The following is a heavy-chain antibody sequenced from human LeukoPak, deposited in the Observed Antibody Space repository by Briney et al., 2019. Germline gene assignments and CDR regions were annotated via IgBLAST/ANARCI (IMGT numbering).Heavy chain of an antibody. CDR2: INSNGDST. D-gene: IGHD2-2*01. J-gene: IGHJ4*02. CDR1: GFTFSSYA. CDR3: ARVNAYDYDY. V-gene: IGHV3-64*02. Sequence: GGSLRLSCVASGFTFSSYAMHWVRQTPGKGLEYVSAINSNGDSTYYADSVKRRFTISRDNSKNTLYLQMGSLRAEDMALYYCARVNAYDYDYWGQGTLVTVSS.